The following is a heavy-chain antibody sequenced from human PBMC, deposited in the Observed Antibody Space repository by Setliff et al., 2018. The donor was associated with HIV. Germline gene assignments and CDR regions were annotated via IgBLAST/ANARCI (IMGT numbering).Heavy chain of an antibody. J-gene: IGHJ4*02. V-gene: IGHV3-7*03. D-gene: IGHD3-22*01. Sequence: GGSLRLSCAGSGFTFRSYWVNWVRQAPGKGLEWVANINQDGSETYYVDSVKGRFTISRDNAKNSLYLQMNSLRVDDTAVYYCAKEPSYYYDSSGYSGIAHWGQGTLVTVSS. CDR2: INQDGSET. CDR1: GFTFRSYW. CDR3: AKEPSYYYDSSGYSGIAH.